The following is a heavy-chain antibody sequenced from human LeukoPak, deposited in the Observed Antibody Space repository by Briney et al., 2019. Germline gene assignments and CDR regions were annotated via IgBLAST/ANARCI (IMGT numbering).Heavy chain of an antibody. J-gene: IGHJ6*02. V-gene: IGHV4-34*01. CDR2: INHSGST. CDR1: GGSFSGYY. Sequence: SETLSLTCAVYGGSFSGYYWSWIRQPPGRGLEWIGEINHSGSTNYNPSLKSRVTISVDTSKNQFSLKLSSVTAADTAVYYCARSRLRLGELWSGPYYYYYGMDVWGQGTTVTVSS. D-gene: IGHD3-16*01. CDR3: ARSRLRLGELWSGPYYYYYGMDV.